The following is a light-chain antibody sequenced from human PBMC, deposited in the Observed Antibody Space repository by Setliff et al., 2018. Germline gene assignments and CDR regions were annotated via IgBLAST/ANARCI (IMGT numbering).Light chain of an antibody. CDR1: SSDVGTYNR. V-gene: IGLV2-18*02. J-gene: IGLJ1*01. Sequence: LTQPPSVPGSPGQSVTISCTGTSSDVGTYNRVSWYQQPPGTAPKLMIYEVTKRPSGVPARFSGSKSGNTASLTISGLQAEDEADYYCSSYTSSNTHVFGTGTKGTVL. CDR3: SSYTSSNTHV. CDR2: EVT.